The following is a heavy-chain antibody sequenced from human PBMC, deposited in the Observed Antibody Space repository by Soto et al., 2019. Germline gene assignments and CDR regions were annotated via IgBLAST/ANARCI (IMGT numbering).Heavy chain of an antibody. Sequence: GGSLRLSCAASGFTFSSYAMSWVRQAPGKGLEWVSAISGSGGSTYYADSAKGRFTISRDNAKNSLYLQMNSLRAEDTAVYYCARDLFLGTGIAAAGSPFGMDVWGQGTTVTVSS. J-gene: IGHJ6*02. CDR2: ISGSGGST. CDR1: GFTFSSYA. D-gene: IGHD6-13*01. V-gene: IGHV3-23*01. CDR3: ARDLFLGTGIAAAGSPFGMDV.